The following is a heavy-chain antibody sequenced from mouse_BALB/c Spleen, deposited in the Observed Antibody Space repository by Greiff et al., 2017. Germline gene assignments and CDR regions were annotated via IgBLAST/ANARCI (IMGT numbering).Heavy chain of an antibody. CDR1: GYSITSDYA. D-gene: IGHD2-4*01. Sequence: EVQLKESGPGLVKPSQSLSLTCTVTGYSITSDYAWNWIRQFPGNKLEWMGYISYSGSTSYNPSLKSRISITRDTSKNQFFLQLNSVTTEDTATYYCARKGLRGMDYWGQGTSVTVSS. J-gene: IGHJ4*01. CDR3: ARKGLRGMDY. CDR2: ISYSGST. V-gene: IGHV3-2*02.